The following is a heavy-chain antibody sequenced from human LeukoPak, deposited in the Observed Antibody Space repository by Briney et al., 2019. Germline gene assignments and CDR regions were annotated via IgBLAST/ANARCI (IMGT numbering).Heavy chain of an antibody. V-gene: IGHV4-34*01. Sequence: SETLSLAWAVYGGSFSGYYWSWIRQPPGKGLEWVGEINHSGSTNYNPSLKSRVTISVDTSKNQFSLKLSSVTVADTAVYYCASKRFSSGWAYYFDYWGQGTLVTVSS. J-gene: IGHJ4*02. CDR3: ASKRFSSGWAYYFDY. D-gene: IGHD6-19*01. CDR2: INHSGST. CDR1: GGSFSGYY.